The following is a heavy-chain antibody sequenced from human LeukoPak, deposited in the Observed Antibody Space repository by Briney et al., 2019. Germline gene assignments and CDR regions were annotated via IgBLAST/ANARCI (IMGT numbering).Heavy chain of an antibody. CDR2: IKSKTDGGTT. CDR1: GFTFSNAW. Sequence: PGGSLRLSCAASGFTFSNAWMTWVRQAPGKGLEWVGRIKSKTDGGTTDYAAPVKGRFTISRDDSKSTLYLQMNSLKTEDTAVCYCTTSRPQLSEVLFKPYYYGMDVWGQGTTVTVSS. D-gene: IGHD1-1*01. CDR3: TTSRPQLSEVLFKPYYYGMDV. J-gene: IGHJ6*02. V-gene: IGHV3-15*01.